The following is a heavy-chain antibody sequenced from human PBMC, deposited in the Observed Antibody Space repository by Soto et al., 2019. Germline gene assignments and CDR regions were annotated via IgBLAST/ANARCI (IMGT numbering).Heavy chain of an antibody. J-gene: IGHJ6*02. CDR3: ARVYCSGGSCYLGSSYYYGMDF. Sequence: SVKVSCKVSGGTFSNYAISWVRQAPGHGLEWMGGIIPIFVTAHYAQKFQGRVTITADESTSTAYMELSSLRSEDTAIYYCARVYCSGGSCYLGSSYYYGMDFWGQGTTVTVSS. V-gene: IGHV1-69*13. D-gene: IGHD2-15*01. CDR1: GGTFSNYA. CDR2: IIPIFVTA.